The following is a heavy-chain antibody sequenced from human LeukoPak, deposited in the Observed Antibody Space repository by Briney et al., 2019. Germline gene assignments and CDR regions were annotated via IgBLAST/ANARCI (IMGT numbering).Heavy chain of an antibody. CDR2: IRSKANIYAT. V-gene: IGHV3-73*01. CDR1: GFTFSGSA. CDR3: TRHWDSGGFEFPDAFDI. Sequence: PGGSLRLSCAASGFTFSGSAMHWVRQASGKGLEWVGRIRSKANIYATAYAASVKGRFTISRDDSKNTTYLQMNSLKTEDTAVYYCTRHWDSGGFEFPDAFDIWGQGTMVTVSS. J-gene: IGHJ3*02. D-gene: IGHD1-26*01.